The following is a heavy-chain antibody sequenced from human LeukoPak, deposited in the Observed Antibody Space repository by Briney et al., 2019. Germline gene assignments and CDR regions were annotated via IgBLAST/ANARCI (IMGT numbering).Heavy chain of an antibody. CDR1: GFTFSSYG. D-gene: IGHD3-10*01. J-gene: IGHJ4*02. CDR3: ARVPKTLTYYYGSGSYFYFDY. Sequence: GGSLRRSCAASGFTFSSYGMHWVRQAPGKGLEWVAVIWYDGSNKYYADSVKGRFTFSRDNSKNTLYLQMNSLRAEDTAVYYCARVPKTLTYYYGSGSYFYFDYWGQGTLVTVSS. CDR2: IWYDGSNK. V-gene: IGHV3-33*01.